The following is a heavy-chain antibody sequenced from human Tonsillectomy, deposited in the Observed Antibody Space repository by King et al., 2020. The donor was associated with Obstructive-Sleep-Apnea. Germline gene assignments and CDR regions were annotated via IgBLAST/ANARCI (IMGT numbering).Heavy chain of an antibody. CDR3: ARLNFGSGSKFDY. CDR2: IYYSGST. V-gene: IGHV4-59*08. J-gene: IGHJ4*02. CDR1: GGSISSYY. D-gene: IGHD3-10*01. Sequence: VQLQESGPGLVKPSQTLSLTCTVSGGSISSYYWSWIRQPPGKGLEWIWYIYYSGSTNYNPSLKSRVTISLDTSKNQFSLKLSSVTAADTAVYYCARLNFGSGSKFDYWGQGTLVTVSS.